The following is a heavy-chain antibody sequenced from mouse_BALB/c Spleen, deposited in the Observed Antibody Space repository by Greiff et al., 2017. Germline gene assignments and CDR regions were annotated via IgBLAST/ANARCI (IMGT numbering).Heavy chain of an antibody. CDR2: IDPSDSYT. J-gene: IGHJ3*01. CDR3: TNYGYDEEFAY. Sequence: QVQLQQPGAELVKPGASVKMSCKASGYTFTSYWMHWVKQRPGQGLEWIGVIDPSDSYTSYNQKFKGKATLTVDTSSSTAYMQLSSLTSEDSAVYYCTNYGYDEEFAYWGQGTLVTVSA. D-gene: IGHD2-2*01. CDR1: GYTFTSYW. V-gene: IGHV1S127*01.